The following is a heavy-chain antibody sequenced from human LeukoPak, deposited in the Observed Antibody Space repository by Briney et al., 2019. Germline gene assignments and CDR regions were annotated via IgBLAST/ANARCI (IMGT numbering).Heavy chain of an antibody. CDR1: GFTFSTYE. V-gene: IGHV3-48*03. CDR3: ARDASGARGFYFFDY. Sequence: GGSLRLSCAASGFTFSTYEMNWVRQAPGKGLEWISYISSSGSTIYYADSVKGRFTISRNNAKNSLYLQMNSLRAEDTAVYYCARDASGARGFYFFDYWAREPWSPSPQ. D-gene: IGHD6-25*01. J-gene: IGHJ4*02. CDR2: ISSSGSTI.